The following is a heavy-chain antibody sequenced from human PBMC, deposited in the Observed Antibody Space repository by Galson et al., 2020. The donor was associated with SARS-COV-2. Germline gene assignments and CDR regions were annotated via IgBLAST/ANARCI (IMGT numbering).Heavy chain of an antibody. CDR2: IIPIFGTA. V-gene: IGHV1-69*06. Sequence: SVKVSCKASGGTFSSYAISWVRQAPGQGLEWMGGIIPIFGTANYAQKFQGRVTITADKSTSTAYMELSSLRSEDTAVYYCARGQILEWLLGGYYYYGMDVWGQGTTVTVSS. D-gene: IGHD3-3*01. CDR1: GGTFSSYA. J-gene: IGHJ6*02. CDR3: ARGQILEWLLGGYYYYGMDV.